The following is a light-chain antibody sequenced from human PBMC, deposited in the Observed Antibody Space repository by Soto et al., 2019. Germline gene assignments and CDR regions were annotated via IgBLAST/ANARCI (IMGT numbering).Light chain of an antibody. CDR2: DVS. J-gene: IGLJ1*01. CDR3: ASYTTSSTYV. Sequence: QSVLTQPASVSGSPGQSIAISCTGTSSDVGGFNYVSWYQQHPGKALKFMIYDVSSRPSGVSDRFSGSESGNTASLTISGLQAEDEADYYCASYTTSSTYVFGTGTKVTVL. V-gene: IGLV2-14*03. CDR1: SSDVGGFNY.